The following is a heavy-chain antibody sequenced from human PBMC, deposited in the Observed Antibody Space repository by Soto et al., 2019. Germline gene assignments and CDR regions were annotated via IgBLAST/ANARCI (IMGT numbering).Heavy chain of an antibody. CDR2: MNPNSGNT. CDR1: GYTFTSYD. D-gene: IGHD6-19*01. J-gene: IGHJ4*02. V-gene: IGHV1-8*01. CDR3: ARERXASSPFDY. Sequence: QVQLVQSGAEVKKPGASVKVSCKASGYTFTSYDIXXXXXXTGXXLEWMGWMNPNSGNTGYAQKFQGRVTMTRNTXXSTXYXEXXXXXXXXTAVYYCARERXASSPFDYWGQGTLVTVSS.